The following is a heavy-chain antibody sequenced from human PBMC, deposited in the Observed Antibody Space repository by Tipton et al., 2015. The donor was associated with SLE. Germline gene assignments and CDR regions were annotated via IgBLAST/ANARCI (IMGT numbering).Heavy chain of an antibody. CDR1: GFTFDDYG. J-gene: IGHJ4*02. V-gene: IGHV3-20*04. Sequence: SLRLSCEASGFTFDDYGMSWVRQAPGKGLERVSGINRNGGSTSYVDSVKGRFTISRDNAKNSLYLQMNSLRAEDTALYYCARDFGRGVAVYHFDYWGQGNLVTVSS. CDR3: ARDFGRGVAVYHFDY. CDR2: INRNGGST. D-gene: IGHD3-10*01.